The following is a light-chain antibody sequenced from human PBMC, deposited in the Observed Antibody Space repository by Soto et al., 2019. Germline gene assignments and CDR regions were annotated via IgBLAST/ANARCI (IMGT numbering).Light chain of an antibody. J-gene: IGKJ4*01. CDR3: QQYESFFPLT. CDR2: KAS. V-gene: IGKV1-5*03. Sequence: DIPMTQSPSTLSASVGDRVTITCRASQNINSWLAWYQQKPGKAPKLLIYKASNLESGVPSRFSGSGSGTDFTLTISSLQPDDFATYHCQQYESFFPLTFGGGTKVEI. CDR1: QNINSW.